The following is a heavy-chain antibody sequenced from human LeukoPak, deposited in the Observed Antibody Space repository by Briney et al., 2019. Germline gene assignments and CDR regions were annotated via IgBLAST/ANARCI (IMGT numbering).Heavy chain of an antibody. Sequence: SETLSLTCTVSGGSISSGDYSWSWIRQPPGKGLEWIGYIYYSGSTYYNPSLKSRVTISVDTSKNQFSLKLSSVTAADTAVYYCARYSSSWLGHYFDYWGQGTLVTVSS. CDR2: IYYSGST. CDR3: ARYSSSWLGHYFDY. J-gene: IGHJ4*02. CDR1: GGSISSGDYS. V-gene: IGHV4-30-4*01. D-gene: IGHD6-13*01.